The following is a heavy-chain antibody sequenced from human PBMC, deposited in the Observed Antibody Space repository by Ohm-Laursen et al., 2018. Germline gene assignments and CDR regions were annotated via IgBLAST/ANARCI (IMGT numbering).Heavy chain of an antibody. V-gene: IGHV4-39*07. CDR2: VYHSGST. J-gene: IGHJ4*02. Sequence: SDTLSLTCTVSGGSISSSSYYWGWIRQPPGKGLEWIGSVYHSGSTNYNPSLKSRVVFSVDTSKNRFSLRLSSVTAADTAVYYCARASRGIFDSWGQGTLVTVSS. D-gene: IGHD3-16*01. CDR1: GGSISSSSYY. CDR3: ARASRGIFDS.